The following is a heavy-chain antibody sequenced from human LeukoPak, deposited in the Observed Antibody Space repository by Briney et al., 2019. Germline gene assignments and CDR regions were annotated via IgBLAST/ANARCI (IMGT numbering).Heavy chain of an antibody. CDR3: ARVVSSSWEYYYYMDV. CDR1: GGSISSGIYY. D-gene: IGHD6-13*01. J-gene: IGHJ6*03. V-gene: IGHV4-61*01. CDR2: IYYSGST. Sequence: PSETLSLTCTVSGGSISSGIYYWSWIRQPPGKGLEWIGNIYYSGSTNCNPSLKSRVTISVDTSKNQFSLKLSSVTAADTAVYYCARVVSSSWEYYYYMDVWGKGTTVTISS.